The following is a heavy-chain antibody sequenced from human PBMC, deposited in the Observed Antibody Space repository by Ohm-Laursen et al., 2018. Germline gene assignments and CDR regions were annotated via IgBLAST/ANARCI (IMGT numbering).Heavy chain of an antibody. CDR2: INPNSGGT. Sequence: ASVKVSCKVSGYTFTGYYMHWVRQAPGQGLEWMGWINPNSGGTNYAQKFQGRVTMTRDTSISTAYMELSRLRSDDTAVYYCARVATQRYCSSTSCSYYYYGMDVWGQGTTVTVSS. CDR1: GYTFTGYY. D-gene: IGHD2-2*01. J-gene: IGHJ6*02. CDR3: ARVATQRYCSSTSCSYYYYGMDV. V-gene: IGHV1-2*02.